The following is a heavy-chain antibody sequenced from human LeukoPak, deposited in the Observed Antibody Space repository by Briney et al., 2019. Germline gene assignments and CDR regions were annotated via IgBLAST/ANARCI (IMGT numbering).Heavy chain of an antibody. D-gene: IGHD3-22*01. CDR1: GFTFSSYA. CDR3: AKAHTAMYYYDSSGSYFDY. Sequence: PGGSLRLSCAASGFTFSSYAMHWVRQAPGKGLEWVSAISGSGGSTYYADSVKGRFTISRDNSKNTLYLQMNSLRAEDTAVYYCAKAHTAMYYYDSSGSYFDYWGQGTLVTVSS. V-gene: IGHV3-23*01. J-gene: IGHJ4*02. CDR2: ISGSGGST.